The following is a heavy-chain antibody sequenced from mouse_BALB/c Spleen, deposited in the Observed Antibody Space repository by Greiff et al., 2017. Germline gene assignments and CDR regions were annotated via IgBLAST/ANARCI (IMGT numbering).Heavy chain of an antibody. CDR3: ARQGDGNYPWFAY. CDR1: GFTFSSYG. CDR2: ISSGGSYT. J-gene: IGHJ3*01. D-gene: IGHD2-1*01. Sequence: DVQLVESGGDLVKPGGSLKLSCAASGFTFSSYGMSWVRQTPDKRLEWVATISSGGSYTYYPDSVKGRFTISRDNAKNTLYLQMSSLKSEDTAMYYCARQGDGNYPWFAYWGQGTLVTVSA. V-gene: IGHV5-6*01.